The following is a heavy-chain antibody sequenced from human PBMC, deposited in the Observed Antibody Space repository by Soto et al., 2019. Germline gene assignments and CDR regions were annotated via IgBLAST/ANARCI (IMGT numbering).Heavy chain of an antibody. Sequence: PSETLSLTCAVYGGPFSGYYWSWIRQPPGKGLEWIGEINHSGSTNYNPSLKSRVTISVDTSKNQFSLKLSSVTAADTAVYYCARDHMGFGELFQMDYYYGLDVWGQGTTVTVSS. V-gene: IGHV4-34*01. D-gene: IGHD3-10*01. CDR3: ARDHMGFGELFQMDYYYGLDV. J-gene: IGHJ6*02. CDR2: INHSGST. CDR1: GGPFSGYY.